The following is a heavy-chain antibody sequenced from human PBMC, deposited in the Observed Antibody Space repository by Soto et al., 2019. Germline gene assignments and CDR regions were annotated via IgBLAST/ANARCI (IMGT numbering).Heavy chain of an antibody. CDR1: GGTFSSYT. CDR2: IIPILGIA. Sequence: SVKVSCKASGGTFSSYTISWARQAPGQGLEWMGRIIPILGIANYAQTFQGRVTMTTDTSTSTVHMEVRSLRSDDTAVYYCAREGVAPYYYYGMYVWGQGTRVTVSS. V-gene: IGHV1-69*04. CDR3: AREGVAPYYYYGMYV. J-gene: IGHJ6*02. D-gene: IGHD5-12*01.